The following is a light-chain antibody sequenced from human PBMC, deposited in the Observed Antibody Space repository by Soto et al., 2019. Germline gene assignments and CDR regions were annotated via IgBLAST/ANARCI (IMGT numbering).Light chain of an antibody. Sequence: EIVLTQSPGTLSLSPGERATLSCRTSQSVSTALAWYQQKPGQAPRLLIYEASRRATGIPDRFSGSGSGTDFSLTSSRLEPEDFAVYYCQHYDSLRWTFGLGTKVDIK. V-gene: IGKV3-20*01. CDR2: EAS. CDR3: QHYDSLRWT. J-gene: IGKJ1*01. CDR1: QSVSTA.